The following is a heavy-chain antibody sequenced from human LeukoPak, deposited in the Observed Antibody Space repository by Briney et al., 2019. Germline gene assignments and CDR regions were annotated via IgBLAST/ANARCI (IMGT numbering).Heavy chain of an antibody. V-gene: IGHV1-2*02. D-gene: IGHD3-3*01. J-gene: IGHJ4*02. CDR1: GYTFTSYD. CDR3: ARGGHVLQFLEWSVDY. Sequence: GASVKVSCKASGYTFTSYDINWVRQATGQGLEWMGWINPNSGGTNYAQKFQGRVTMTRDTSISTAYMELSRLRSDDTAVYYCARGGHVLQFLEWSVDYWGQGTLVTVSS. CDR2: INPNSGGT.